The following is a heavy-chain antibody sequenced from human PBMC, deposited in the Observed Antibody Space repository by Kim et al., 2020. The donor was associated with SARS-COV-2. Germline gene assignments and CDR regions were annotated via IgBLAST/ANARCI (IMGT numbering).Heavy chain of an antibody. V-gene: IGHV4-34*01. CDR3: ARGRSGWYSSDAFDI. CDR1: GGSFSGYY. CDR2: INHSGST. J-gene: IGHJ3*02. Sequence: SETLSLTCAVYGGSFSGYYWSWIRQPPGKGLEWIGEINHSGSTNYNPSLKSRVTISVDTSKNQFSLKLSSVTAADTAVYYCARGRSGWYSSDAFDIWGQGTMVTVSS. D-gene: IGHD6-19*01.